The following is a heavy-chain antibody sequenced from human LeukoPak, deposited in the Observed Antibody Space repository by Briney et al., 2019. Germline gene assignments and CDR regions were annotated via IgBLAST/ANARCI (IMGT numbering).Heavy chain of an antibody. Sequence: GGSLRLSCAASGFTFSSYGMHWVRQAPGKGLEWVAVISYDGSNKYYADSVKGRFTISRDNSKNTLYLQMNSLRAEDTAVYYCAKDLYSSGWYGYLIDYWGQGTLVTVSS. V-gene: IGHV3-30*18. CDR2: ISYDGSNK. CDR1: GFTFSSYG. D-gene: IGHD6-19*01. J-gene: IGHJ4*02. CDR3: AKDLYSSGWYGYLIDY.